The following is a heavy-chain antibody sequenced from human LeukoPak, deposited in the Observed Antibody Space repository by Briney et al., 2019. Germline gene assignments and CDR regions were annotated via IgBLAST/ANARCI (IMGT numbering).Heavy chain of an antibody. CDR1: GFTFSSYA. CDR2: ISGSSRNI. V-gene: IGHV3-23*01. D-gene: IGHD3-22*01. CDR3: AKSYYYDSRGYLDFDY. Sequence: GGSLRLSCAASGFTFSSYALTWVRQAPGKGLEWVSGISGSSRNIYYADSLKGRFTISRDNSRNTVYLHMNSLRAEDTAVYYCAKSYYYDSRGYLDFDYWGQGTLVTVSS. J-gene: IGHJ4*02.